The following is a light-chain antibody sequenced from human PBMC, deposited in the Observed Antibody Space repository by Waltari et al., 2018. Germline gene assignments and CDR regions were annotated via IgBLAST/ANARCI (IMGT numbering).Light chain of an antibody. CDR1: SSDIGVYNF. Sequence: QSALTQPPSASGSPGQSVTISCTGTSSDIGVYNFVSWYQQHPGKAPKLMIYEVSKRPSGVPDRFSGSKSGYTASLTVSGLQAEDEAEYYCSSYGGRNNLIFGGGTKLTVL. CDR3: SSYGGRNNLI. V-gene: IGLV2-8*01. J-gene: IGLJ2*01. CDR2: EVS.